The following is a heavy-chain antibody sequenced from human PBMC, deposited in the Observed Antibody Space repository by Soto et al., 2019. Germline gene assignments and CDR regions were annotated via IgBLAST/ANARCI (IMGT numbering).Heavy chain of an antibody. Sequence: QITLKESGPTLVKPTQTLTLTCTFSGFSFSTSGVGVGWIRQPPGKALEWLALIYWNDDRRYSPSLKSRLTXTXATSTNQVFLTMTNMDPVDTATYYCVSGSFPNWFDPWGQGILVTVSS. D-gene: IGHD3-10*01. CDR1: GFSFSTSGVG. CDR3: VSGSFPNWFDP. V-gene: IGHV2-5*01. CDR2: IYWNDDR. J-gene: IGHJ5*02.